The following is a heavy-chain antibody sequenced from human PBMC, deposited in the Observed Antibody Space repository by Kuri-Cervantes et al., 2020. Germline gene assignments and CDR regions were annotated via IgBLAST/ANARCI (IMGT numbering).Heavy chain of an antibody. J-gene: IGHJ4*02. D-gene: IGHD6-6*01. CDR1: GFTFSSYA. Sequence: GESLKISCAASGFTFSSYAMSWVRQAPGKGLEWVAVISYDGNNKYYADSVKGRFTISRDNAKNSLYLQMNSLRAEDTAVYYCARDKSRAARPLDYWGQGTLVTVSS. CDR3: ARDKSRAARPLDY. V-gene: IGHV3-30-3*01. CDR2: ISYDGNNK.